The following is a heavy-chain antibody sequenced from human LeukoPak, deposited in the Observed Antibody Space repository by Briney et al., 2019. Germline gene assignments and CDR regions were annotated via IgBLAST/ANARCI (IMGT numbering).Heavy chain of an antibody. J-gene: IGHJ3*02. CDR2: ISGSGGST. Sequence: GGSLRLSCAASGFTFSSYAMSWVRQAPGKGLEWVSAISGSGGSTYYADSVKGRFTISRDNSKNTLYLQMNSLRAEDTAVYYCAKDQPASPDIVVVPAARKDAFDIWGQGTMVTVSS. V-gene: IGHV3-23*01. CDR1: GFTFSSYA. D-gene: IGHD2-2*01. CDR3: AKDQPASPDIVVVPAARKDAFDI.